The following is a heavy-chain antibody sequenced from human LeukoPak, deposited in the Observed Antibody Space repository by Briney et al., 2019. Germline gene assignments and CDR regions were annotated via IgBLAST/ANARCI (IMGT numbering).Heavy chain of an antibody. CDR1: GFTFSDYY. CDR2: ISSSGSTI. CDR3: ARAARSSSWYEADYFDY. Sequence: GGSLRLSCAASGFTFSDYYMSWIRQAPGKGLEWVSYISSSGSTIYYADSVKGRFTISRDNAKNSLYLQMNSLRAEDTAVYYCARAARSSSWYEADYFDYWGQGTLVTVSS. D-gene: IGHD6-13*01. J-gene: IGHJ4*02. V-gene: IGHV3-11*04.